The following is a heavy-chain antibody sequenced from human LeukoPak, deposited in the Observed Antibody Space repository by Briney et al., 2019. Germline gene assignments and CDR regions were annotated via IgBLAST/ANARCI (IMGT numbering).Heavy chain of an antibody. V-gene: IGHV1-46*01. D-gene: IGHD4-17*01. CDR3: ARDMNAVTTGAY. Sequence: ASVKVSCKASGYTFTSYYMRWVRQAPGQGLEWMGIINPSGGSTSYAQKFQGRVTMTRDTSTSTVYMELSSLRSEDTAVYYCARDMNAVTTGAYWGQGTLVTVSS. J-gene: IGHJ4*02. CDR2: INPSGGST. CDR1: GYTFTSYY.